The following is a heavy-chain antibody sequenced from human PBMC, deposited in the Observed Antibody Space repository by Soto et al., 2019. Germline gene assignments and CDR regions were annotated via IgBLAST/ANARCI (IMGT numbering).Heavy chain of an antibody. J-gene: IGHJ4*02. Sequence: LRLSCAASGLTFSSYAMSWVRQAPGKGLEWVSAISGSGGSTYYADSVKGRFTISRDNSKNTLYLQMNSLRAEDTAIYYCAKVPQWLSTYCFDYWGQGALVTVSS. CDR1: GLTFSSYA. CDR3: AKVPQWLSTYCFDY. CDR2: ISGSGGST. D-gene: IGHD3-22*01. V-gene: IGHV3-23*01.